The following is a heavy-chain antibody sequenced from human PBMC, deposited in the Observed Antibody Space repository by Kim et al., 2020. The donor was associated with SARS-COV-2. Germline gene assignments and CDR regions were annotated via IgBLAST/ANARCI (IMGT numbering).Heavy chain of an antibody. V-gene: IGHV4-59*01. Sequence: SETLSLTCTVSGGSISSYYWSWIRQPPGKGLEWIGYIYYSGSTNYNPSLKSRVTISVDTSKNQFSLKLSSVTAADTAVYYCARIAAANYRNYYYYYGMDVWGQGTTVTVSS. CDR2: IYYSGST. CDR3: ARIAAANYRNYYYYYGMDV. CDR1: GGSISSYY. J-gene: IGHJ6*02. D-gene: IGHD6-13*01.